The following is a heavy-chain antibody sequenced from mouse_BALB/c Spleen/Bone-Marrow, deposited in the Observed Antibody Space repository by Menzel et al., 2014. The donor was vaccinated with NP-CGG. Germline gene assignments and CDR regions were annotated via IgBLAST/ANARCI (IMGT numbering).Heavy chain of an antibody. CDR1: GYTFTSYD. Sequence: VQLQQSGAELVKPGASVKLSCKASGYTFTSYDINWVRQRPEQGLEWIEWIFPGDGSTKYNEKFKGKATLTTDKSSSTAYMQLSRLTSEDSAVYFCARRVYYDYDGGAWFAYWGQGTLVTVSA. V-gene: IGHV1S56*01. CDR2: IFPGDGST. CDR3: ARRVYYDYDGGAWFAY. D-gene: IGHD2-4*01. J-gene: IGHJ3*01.